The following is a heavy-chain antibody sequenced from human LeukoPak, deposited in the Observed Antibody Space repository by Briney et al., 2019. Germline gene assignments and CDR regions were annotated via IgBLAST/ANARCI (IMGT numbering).Heavy chain of an antibody. Sequence: ASVKVSCKASGYTFTGYYMHWVRQAPGHGLEWMGWINPNSGGTNYAQKFQGWVTMTRDTSISTAYMELSRLRSDDTAVYYCARVRLPVAGSGYYYYGMDVWGQGTTVTVSS. V-gene: IGHV1-2*04. D-gene: IGHD6-19*01. CDR1: GYTFTGYY. CDR3: ARVRLPVAGSGYYYYGMDV. J-gene: IGHJ6*02. CDR2: INPNSGGT.